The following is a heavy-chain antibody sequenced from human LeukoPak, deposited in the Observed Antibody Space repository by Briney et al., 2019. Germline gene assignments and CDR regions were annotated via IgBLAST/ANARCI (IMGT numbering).Heavy chain of an antibody. CDR2: FDPEDGET. Sequence: ASVKVSCKVSGYTLTELSMHWVRQAPGKGREWMGGFDPEDGETIYAQKFQGRVTMTEDTSTDTAYMEPSSLRSEDTAVYYCATGEHSVVAARYTFDYWGQGTLVTVSS. CDR3: ATGEHSVVAARYTFDY. V-gene: IGHV1-24*01. CDR1: GYTLTELS. D-gene: IGHD6-6*01. J-gene: IGHJ4*02.